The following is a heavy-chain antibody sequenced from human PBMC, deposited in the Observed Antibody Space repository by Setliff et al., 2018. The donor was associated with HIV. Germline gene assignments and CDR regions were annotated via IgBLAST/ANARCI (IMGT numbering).Heavy chain of an antibody. V-gene: IGHV1-2*06. J-gene: IGHJ4*02. CDR3: ARDLGLMPLASADY. CDR2: INPDSGAT. Sequence: GASVKVSCKASGYTFTDYYMHWVRHAPGQGLEWMGRINPDSGATTYAHNIPGRVTMTRDTSLSTAYMELTRLRSDDTAVYYCARDLGLMPLASADYWGQGTLVTV. CDR1: GYTFTDYY. D-gene: IGHD3-16*01.